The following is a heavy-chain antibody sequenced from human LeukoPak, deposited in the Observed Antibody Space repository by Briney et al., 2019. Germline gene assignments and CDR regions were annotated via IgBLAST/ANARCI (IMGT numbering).Heavy chain of an antibody. V-gene: IGHV1-2*02. Sequence: SVKVSCKASGYTFTGYYMHWVRQAPGQGLEWMGWINPNSGGTNYAQKFQGRVTMTRDTSISTAYMELSRLRSDDTAVYYCARGRYYYDSSGYYGIFYYWGQGTLVTVSS. CDR3: ARGRYYYDSSGYYGIFYY. CDR2: INPNSGGT. CDR1: GYTFTGYY. D-gene: IGHD3-22*01. J-gene: IGHJ4*02.